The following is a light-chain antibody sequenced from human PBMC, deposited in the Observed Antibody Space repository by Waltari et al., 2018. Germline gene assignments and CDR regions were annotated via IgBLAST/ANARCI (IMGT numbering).Light chain of an antibody. CDR3: QKYGTLPAT. Sequence: EIVLTQSPGTLSVSPGERVTLSCRASQSVSRTLAWYQQKPGQAPRLLSYEASTRATGIPDRFSGRGSGTDFSLTISRLEPEDFAVYYCQKYGTLPATFGQGTKVEIK. J-gene: IGKJ1*01. V-gene: IGKV3-20*01. CDR2: EAS. CDR1: QSVSRT.